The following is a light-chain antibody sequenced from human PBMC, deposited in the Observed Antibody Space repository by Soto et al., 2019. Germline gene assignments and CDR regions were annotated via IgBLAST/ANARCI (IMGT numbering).Light chain of an antibody. CDR2: DVS. V-gene: IGKV1-33*01. J-gene: IGKJ5*01. CDR1: QTFSSW. CDR3: QQYDDLPIT. Sequence: DIQMTQSPSTLSASVGYRVTITCRASQTFSSWLAWYQQKPGKAPNLLIYDVSKLETGVPSRFSGSGSGTDFTFTISSLQPEDIATYFCQQYDDLPITFGQGTRLEIK.